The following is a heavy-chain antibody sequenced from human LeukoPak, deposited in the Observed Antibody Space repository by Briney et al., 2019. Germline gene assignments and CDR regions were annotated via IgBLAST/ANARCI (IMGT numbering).Heavy chain of an antibody. Sequence: PGGSLRLSCAASGFTFSNAWMSWIRQPPGKGLEWIGEINHSGSTNYNPSLKSRVTISVDTSKNQFSLKLSSVTAADTAVYYCARGPYYDILTGSETRAYYFDYWGQGTLVTVSS. J-gene: IGHJ4*02. CDR2: INHSGST. V-gene: IGHV4-34*01. CDR1: GFTFSNAW. D-gene: IGHD3-9*01. CDR3: ARGPYYDILTGSETRAYYFDY.